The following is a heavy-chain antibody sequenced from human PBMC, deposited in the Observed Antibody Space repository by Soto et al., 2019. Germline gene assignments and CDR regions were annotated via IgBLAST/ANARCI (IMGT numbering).Heavy chain of an antibody. CDR2: IYSGGST. J-gene: IGHJ6*02. CDR1: GFTVSSNY. D-gene: IGHD1-26*01. Sequence: EVQLVESGGGLIQPGGSLRLSCAASGFTVSSNYMSWVRQAPGKGLEWVSVIYSGGSTYYADSVKGRFTISRDNSKNTLYLQMNSLRAEDTAVYYCASRGGSGYYYGMDVWGQGTTVTVSS. V-gene: IGHV3-53*01. CDR3: ASRGGSGYYYGMDV.